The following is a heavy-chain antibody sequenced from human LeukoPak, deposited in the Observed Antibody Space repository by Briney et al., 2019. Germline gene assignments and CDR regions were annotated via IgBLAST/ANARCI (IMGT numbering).Heavy chain of an antibody. V-gene: IGHV4-39*01. CDR1: GGSISSGDYY. Sequence: KPSQTLSLTCTVSGGSISSGDYYWSWIRQPPGKGLEWIGSIYYSGSTYYNPSLKSRVTISVDTSKNQFSLKLSSVTATDTAVFYCARDIVATYGGYYYYGMDVWGQGTTVTVSS. CDR3: ARDIVATYGGYYYYGMDV. CDR2: IYYSGST. D-gene: IGHD5-12*01. J-gene: IGHJ6*02.